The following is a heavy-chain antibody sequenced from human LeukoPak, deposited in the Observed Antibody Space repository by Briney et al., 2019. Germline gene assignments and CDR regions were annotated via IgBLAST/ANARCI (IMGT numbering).Heavy chain of an antibody. CDR1: GFTFSSYA. CDR3: AKASWVSTADAVL. CDR2: LRGNGDA. J-gene: IGHJ4*02. V-gene: IGHV3-23*01. D-gene: IGHD3-16*01. Sequence: GGSLRLSCVASGFTFSSYAMSWVRETPARGLEWVSSLRGNGDAFYADSMKGRFTLSRDESRNTVYLQLNKLRVEDTAIYYCAKASWVSTADAVLWGQGTVVTVSS.